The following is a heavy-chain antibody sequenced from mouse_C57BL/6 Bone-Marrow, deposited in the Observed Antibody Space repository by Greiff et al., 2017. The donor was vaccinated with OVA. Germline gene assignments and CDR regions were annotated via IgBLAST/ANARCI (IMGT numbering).Heavy chain of an antibody. CDR1: GYTFPSYW. CDR2: IDPSDSYT. D-gene: IGHD2-4*01. V-gene: IGHV1-50*01. J-gene: IGHJ4*01. Sequence: VQLQQPGAELVKPGASVKLSCKASGYTFPSYWLQWVKQRPGQGLEWIGEIDPSDSYTNYNQQFKGKATLTVDTSSSTAYMQLSSLTSEDTAVYYCARSRRLRRGDGYAMDDWGQGTSGTVSS. CDR3: ARSRRLRRGDGYAMDD.